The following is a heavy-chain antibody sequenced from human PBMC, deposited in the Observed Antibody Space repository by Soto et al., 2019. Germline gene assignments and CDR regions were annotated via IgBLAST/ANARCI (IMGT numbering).Heavy chain of an antibody. D-gene: IGHD4-4*01. Sequence: QVQLVESGGGVVQPGRSLRLSCAASGFTFSSYAMHWVRQVPGMGLEWVAVISYDGSNKYYADSVKGRFTISRDNSKNTLYLQMNSLRAEVTAVYYCARPLWRNDYNWGYFDLWGRGTLVTVSS. J-gene: IGHJ2*01. CDR2: ISYDGSNK. CDR3: ARPLWRNDYNWGYFDL. V-gene: IGHV3-30-3*01. CDR1: GFTFSSYA.